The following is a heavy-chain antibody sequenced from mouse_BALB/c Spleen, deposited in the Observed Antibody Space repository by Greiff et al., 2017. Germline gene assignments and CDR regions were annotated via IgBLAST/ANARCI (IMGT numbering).Heavy chain of an antibody. CDR3: TRRYYYGSSMAY. D-gene: IGHD1-1*01. Sequence: HPGSELVRPGASVKLSCKASGYTFTSDWMYWVMQRHGQGLEWIGNIYPGSGSTNYDEKFKSKGTLTVDTSSNTAYMHLSSLTSEDSAVYYCTRRYYYGSSMAYWGQGTLVTVSA. V-gene: IGHV1S22*01. CDR2: IYPGSGST. CDR1: GYTFTSDW. J-gene: IGHJ3*01.